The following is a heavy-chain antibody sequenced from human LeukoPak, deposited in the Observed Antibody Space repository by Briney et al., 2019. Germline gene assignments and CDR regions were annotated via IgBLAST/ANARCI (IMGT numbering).Heavy chain of an antibody. D-gene: IGHD6-6*01. CDR3: QIRSSSPIDY. J-gene: IGHJ4*02. V-gene: IGHV4-38-2*02. CDR2: IYHSGST. Sequence: PSETLSLTCTVSGYSISSGYYWGWIRQPPGKGLEWIGSIYHSGSTYYNPSLKSRVTISVDTSKNQFSLKLSSVTAADTAVYYCQIRSSSPIDYWGQGTLVTVSS. CDR1: GYSISSGYY.